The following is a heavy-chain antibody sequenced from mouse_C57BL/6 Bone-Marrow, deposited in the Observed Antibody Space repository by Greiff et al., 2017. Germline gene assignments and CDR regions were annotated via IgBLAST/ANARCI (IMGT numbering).Heavy chain of an antibody. CDR2: IDPETGGT. D-gene: IGHD1-2*01. Sequence: VQLQQSGAELVRPGVSVTLSCKASGYTFTDYEMHWVKQTPVHGLEWIGAIDPETGGTAYNQKFKGKAILTADKSSSTAYMELRSLTSEDSAVYYCTRATDYWGQGTTLTVSS. J-gene: IGHJ2*01. CDR1: GYTFTDYE. V-gene: IGHV1-15*01. CDR3: TRATDY.